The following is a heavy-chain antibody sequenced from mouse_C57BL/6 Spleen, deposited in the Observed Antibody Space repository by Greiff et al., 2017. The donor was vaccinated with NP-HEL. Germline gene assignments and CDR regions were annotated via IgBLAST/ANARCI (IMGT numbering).Heavy chain of an antibody. CDR3: TREDYRGDYAMDY. V-gene: IGHV5-9-1*02. CDR2: ISSGGDYI. D-gene: IGHD2-12*01. J-gene: IGHJ4*01. Sequence: VQLKESGEGLVKPGGSLKLSCAASGFTFSSYAMSWVRQTPEKRLEWVAYISSGGDYIYYADTVKGRFTISRDNARNTLYLQMSSLKSEDTAMYYCTREDYRGDYAMDYWGQGTSVTVSS. CDR1: GFTFSSYA.